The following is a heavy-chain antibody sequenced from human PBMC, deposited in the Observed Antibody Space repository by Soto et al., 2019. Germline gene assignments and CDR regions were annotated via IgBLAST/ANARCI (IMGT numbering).Heavy chain of an antibody. J-gene: IGHJ6*02. D-gene: IGHD1-1*01. Sequence: SVKVSCKPSGGTFGSYAISWVRQAPGQGLEWMGGIIPFFGSPNYAQKFQGRVTITADESTSTAYMELTSLRSEDTAVYYCARYCRSNNCRKSHYYGMDLWGQGTTVTVSS. CDR1: GGTFGSYA. CDR2: IIPFFGSP. CDR3: ARYCRSNNCRKSHYYGMDL. V-gene: IGHV1-69*13.